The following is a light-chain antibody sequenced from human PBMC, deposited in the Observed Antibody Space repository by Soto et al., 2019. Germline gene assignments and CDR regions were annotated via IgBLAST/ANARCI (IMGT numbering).Light chain of an antibody. V-gene: IGKV3-20*01. CDR3: HRYGSSPRT. J-gene: IGKJ1*01. CDR2: EAS. CDR1: QSVTSSY. Sequence: NVLTQSPCTVSLSPGERDTLPCRASQSVTSSYLAWYQQKPGQAPRLLMYEASSRATGIPDRFSGSGSGTDFTLTISVLEPEDFVVYCCHRYGSSPRTFGQGTRVDIK.